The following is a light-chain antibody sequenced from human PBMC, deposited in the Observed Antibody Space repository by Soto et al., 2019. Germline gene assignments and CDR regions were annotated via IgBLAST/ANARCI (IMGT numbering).Light chain of an antibody. Sequence: QSVLTQPPPVSGSPGQSVTISCTGTSSDVGSYNRLSWYQQPPGTAPKLIMYEVNTRPSGVPDRFSGSKSGSTASLTISGLQAEDEADYYCSLYISGSTYVFGIGTKVTVL. V-gene: IGLV2-18*01. CDR1: SSDVGSYNR. CDR2: EVN. J-gene: IGLJ1*01. CDR3: SLYISGSTYV.